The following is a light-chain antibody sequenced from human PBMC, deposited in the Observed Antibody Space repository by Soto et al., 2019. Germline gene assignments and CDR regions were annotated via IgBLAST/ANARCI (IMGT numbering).Light chain of an antibody. V-gene: IGLV1-47*02. CDR3: AAWDDSLSGPV. CDR2: SNN. CDR1: SSNIGSNY. J-gene: IGLJ3*02. Sequence: QSVLTQPPSASGTPGQRVTISCSGSSSNIGSNYVYWYQQLPGTAPKLLIYSNNQRPSGVPDRFSGSKSGTSASLAMSGLRSEDEADYYCAAWDDSLSGPVFGGGTKLTVL.